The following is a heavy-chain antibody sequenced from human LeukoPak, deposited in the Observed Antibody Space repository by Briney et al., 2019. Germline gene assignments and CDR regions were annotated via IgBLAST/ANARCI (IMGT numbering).Heavy chain of an antibody. CDR2: INSDGSST. CDR1: GFTFSSYW. D-gene: IGHD3-22*01. CDR3: AKGGSGYYSYYFDF. J-gene: IGHJ4*02. Sequence: GGSLRLSCAASGFTFSSYWMHWVRQAPGKGLVWVSRINSDGSSTTYADSVKGRFTISRDNAKNTLYLQMNSLRAEDTAVYYCAKGGSGYYSYYFDFWGQGTLVTVSS. V-gene: IGHV3-74*01.